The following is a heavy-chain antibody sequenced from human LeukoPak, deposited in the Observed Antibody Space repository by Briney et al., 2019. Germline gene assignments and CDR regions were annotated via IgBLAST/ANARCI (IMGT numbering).Heavy chain of an antibody. CDR1: GASINTYY. J-gene: IGHJ3*02. V-gene: IGHV4-4*07. Sequence: SETLSLTCTVSGASINTYYWSGIRQPAGQGLEWIGRIYTRGDTNYNPSLKSRVTMSVDTSKNQFSLRLISVTAADTGVYYCARVRDRTSYFGDLDIWGHGTMVTVSS. CDR2: IYTRGDT. CDR3: ARVRDRTSYFGDLDI. D-gene: IGHD3/OR15-3a*01.